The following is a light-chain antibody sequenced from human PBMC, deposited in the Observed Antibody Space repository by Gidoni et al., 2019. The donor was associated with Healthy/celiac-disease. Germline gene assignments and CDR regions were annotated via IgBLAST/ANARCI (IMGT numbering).Light chain of an antibody. CDR2: GNS. CDR3: QSYDSSLSGSV. V-gene: IGLV1-40*01. J-gene: IGLJ3*02. CDR1: SSNIGAGYD. Sequence: QSVLTQPPSASDAPGPRVTISCTGSSSNIGAGYDVHWYQQLPGTAPKLLIYGNSNRPSGVPDRFSGSKSGTSASLAITGLQAEDEADYYCQSYDSSLSGSVFGGGTKLTVL.